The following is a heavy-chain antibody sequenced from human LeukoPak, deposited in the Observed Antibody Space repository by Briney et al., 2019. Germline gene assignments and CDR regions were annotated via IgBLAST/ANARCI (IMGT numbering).Heavy chain of an antibody. V-gene: IGHV3-64*01. J-gene: IGHJ2*01. Sequence: PGGPLRLSCAASGIIFSNYAMHWVRQGPGRGLECISTISSDGGSTYYANSVKGRFTISRDNSKNTLYLQMGSLRAEDMAVYYCARGRQGAKTRYFDLWGRGTRVTVSS. CDR1: GIIFSNYA. CDR2: ISSDGGST. CDR3: ARGRQGAKTRYFDL. D-gene: IGHD1-26*01.